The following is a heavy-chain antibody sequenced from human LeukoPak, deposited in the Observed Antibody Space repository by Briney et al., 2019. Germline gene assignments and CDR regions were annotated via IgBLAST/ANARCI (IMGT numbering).Heavy chain of an antibody. Sequence: PGGSLRLSCGASGFTFSNYAMAWVRQAPGKGLEWVSGISGSGVSGSGVSTNYADSVKGRFTISRDNSKNTLYLQMNSLRAEDTAVYYCAKDVYSSGNYRFDYWGQGTLVTVSS. CDR3: AKDVYSSGNYRFDY. D-gene: IGHD3-10*01. CDR1: GFTFSNYA. V-gene: IGHV3-23*01. CDR2: ISGSGVSGSGVST. J-gene: IGHJ4*02.